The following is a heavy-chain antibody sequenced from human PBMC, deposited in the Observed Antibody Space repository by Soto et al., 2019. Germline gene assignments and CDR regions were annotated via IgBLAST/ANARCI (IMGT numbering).Heavy chain of an antibody. Sequence: GEALKSSCKGSGYSFTSYWIGWVRQMPGKGLERMGIIYPGDSDTRYSPSFQGQVTISADKSISTAYLQWSSLKASDTAMYYCPRAKNTIFGVVIPDYYYGMDVWGQGTTVTVSS. D-gene: IGHD3-3*01. CDR1: GYSFTSYW. CDR3: PRAKNTIFGVVIPDYYYGMDV. V-gene: IGHV5-51*03. CDR2: IYPGDSDT. J-gene: IGHJ6*02.